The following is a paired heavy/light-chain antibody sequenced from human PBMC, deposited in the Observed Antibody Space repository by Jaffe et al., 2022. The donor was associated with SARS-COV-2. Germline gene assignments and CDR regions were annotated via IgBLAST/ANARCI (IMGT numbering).Light chain of an antibody. CDR3: GTWDKSLSFFYV. CDR1: NSNIGKNS. V-gene: IGLV1-51*01. Sequence: QSVLTQPPSVSAAPGQNVTISCSASNSNIGKNSVSWYQQLPGTAPKLLIYGNNERPSGIPDRFSGSKSGTSATLGITGLQTGDEADYYCGTWDKSLSFFYVFGSGTKVTVL. J-gene: IGLJ1*01. CDR2: GNN.
Heavy chain of an antibody. CDR3: ATPDGPEGAFDI. J-gene: IGHJ3*02. CDR2: IFYSGNT. Sequence: QVQLQESGPGLVKPSQTLSLSCNVSGVSISSGTYYWSWIRQRPGKGLEWIGYIFYSGNTFYNPSLKSRVTISVDTSKGQVSLKLSSVTAADSAVYYCATPDGPEGAFDIWGPGTMVTVSS. CDR1: GVSISSGTYY. V-gene: IGHV4-31*03.